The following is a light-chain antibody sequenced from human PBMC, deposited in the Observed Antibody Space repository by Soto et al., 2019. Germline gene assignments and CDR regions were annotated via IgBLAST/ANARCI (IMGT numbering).Light chain of an antibody. J-gene: IGLJ2*01. CDR2: DVS. V-gene: IGLV2-14*01. Sequence: QSALTQPASVSGSPGQSITISCTGTSSDIGACNYVSWYQQHPGKAPKLMIYDVSNRPSGVSNRFSGSKSGHTASLTISGLQAEDDDDYYCSSYTSSSTVVFGGGTKLTVL. CDR1: SSDIGACNY. CDR3: SSYTSSSTVV.